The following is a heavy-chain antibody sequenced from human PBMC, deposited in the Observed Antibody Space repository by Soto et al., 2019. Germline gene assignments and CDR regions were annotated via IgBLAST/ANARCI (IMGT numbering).Heavy chain of an antibody. D-gene: IGHD3-10*01. J-gene: IGHJ4*02. CDR1: GFTFSSYG. Sequence: QVQLVESGGGVVQPGRSLRLSCAASGFTFSSYGMHWVRQAPGKGLEWVAVISYDGSNKYYADSVKGRFTISRDNSKNTLYLQMNSRRAEETAVYYCATGRDTYYWGQGTLVTVSS. CDR2: ISYDGSNK. CDR3: ATGRDTYY. V-gene: IGHV3-30*03.